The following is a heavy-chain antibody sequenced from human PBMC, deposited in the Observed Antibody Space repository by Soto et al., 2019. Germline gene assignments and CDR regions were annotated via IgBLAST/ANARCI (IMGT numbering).Heavy chain of an antibody. CDR2: ISATTGNT. CDR3: AIDSDGGY. CDR1: GFNFSIYT. J-gene: IGHJ4*02. D-gene: IGHD2-15*01. Sequence: VGSLRLSCADPGFNFSIYTMIWFRQAPVKGLEWVSGISATTGNTYYTDSVKGRFTISRDNFENTLFLQMNNLRAEDTALYYCAIDSDGGYWGQGTLVTVSS. V-gene: IGHV3-23*01.